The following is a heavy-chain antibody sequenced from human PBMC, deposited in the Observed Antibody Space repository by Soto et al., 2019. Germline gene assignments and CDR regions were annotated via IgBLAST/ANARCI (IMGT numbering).Heavy chain of an antibody. V-gene: IGHV4-59*01. D-gene: IGHD3-10*01. CDR2: IYNSGST. J-gene: IGHJ6*02. Sequence: SETLSLTCTVSGGSISTYYWSWIRRPPGKGLEWIGYIYNSGSTHSNPSLQSRVTISVDTSKNQFSLELSSVTAADTAIYYCARARITMVREVIKYNMDVWGQGTTVTVSS. CDR3: ARARITMVREVIKYNMDV. CDR1: GGSISTYY.